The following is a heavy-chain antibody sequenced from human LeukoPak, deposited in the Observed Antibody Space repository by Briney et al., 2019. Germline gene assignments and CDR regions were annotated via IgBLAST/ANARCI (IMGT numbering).Heavy chain of an antibody. CDR3: ATYTQSGAQGVSDY. V-gene: IGHV1-69*13. Sequence: SVKVSCKASGYTFTSYGISWVRQAPGQGLEWMGGIIPIFGTANYAQKFQGRVTITADESTSTAYMELSSLRSEDTAVYYCATYTQSGAQGVSDYWGQGALVTVSS. J-gene: IGHJ4*02. D-gene: IGHD3-10*01. CDR2: IIPIFGTA. CDR1: GYTFTSYG.